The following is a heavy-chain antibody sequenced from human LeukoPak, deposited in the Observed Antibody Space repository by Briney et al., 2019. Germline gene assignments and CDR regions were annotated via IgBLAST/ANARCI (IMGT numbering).Heavy chain of an antibody. D-gene: IGHD3-22*01. CDR1: GVTFSSYA. V-gene: IGHV1-18*01. Sequence: ASLKVSCTASGVTFSSYAINWVRQAPGQGLERISCISGYKGNTNYANKLKGRVTMTTDTSTSTAYMELRSLRSDDTAVYYCARDSYYDSSGYYPYWGQGTLVTVSS. CDR2: ISGYKGNT. J-gene: IGHJ4*02. CDR3: ARDSYYDSSGYYPY.